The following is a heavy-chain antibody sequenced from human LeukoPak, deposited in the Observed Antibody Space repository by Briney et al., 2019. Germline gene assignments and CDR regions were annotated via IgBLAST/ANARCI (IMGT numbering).Heavy chain of an antibody. D-gene: IGHD6-13*01. CDR1: GFTFRGYA. CDR3: AKDLESRIAAAGTDY. CDR2: MSGSGTGT. J-gene: IGHJ4*02. V-gene: IGHV3-23*01. Sequence: GGSLRLSCVASGFTFRGYAMSWVRQAPGKGLEWVSAMSGSGTGTYYADSVKGRFTISRDNSKNTLYLQMNSLRAEDTAVYYCAKDLESRIAAAGTDYWGQGTLVTVSS.